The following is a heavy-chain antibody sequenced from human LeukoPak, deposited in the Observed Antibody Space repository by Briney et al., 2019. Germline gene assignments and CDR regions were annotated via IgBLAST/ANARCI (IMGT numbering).Heavy chain of an antibody. CDR3: ARVAAGDFWSGYYRWFDP. J-gene: IGHJ5*02. Sequence: ASVKVSCKASGYTFTSYGISWVRQAPGQGLEWMGWISAYNGNTNYAQKLLGRVTMTTDTSTSTAYMELRSLRSDDTAVYYCARVAAGDFWSGYYRWFDPWGQGTLVTVSS. CDR2: ISAYNGNT. V-gene: IGHV1-18*01. D-gene: IGHD3-3*01. CDR1: GYTFTSYG.